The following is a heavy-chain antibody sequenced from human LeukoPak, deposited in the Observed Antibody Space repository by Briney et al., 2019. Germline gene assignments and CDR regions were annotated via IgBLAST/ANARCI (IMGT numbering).Heavy chain of an antibody. Sequence: PSETLSLTCSVSGYSITSGYYWGWIRQPPGKGLEWIGRIYYSGSTYYNPSLKSRVTISVDTSKNQFSLKLSSVTAADTAVYYCARGSRPSVVGAADAFDIWGQGTMVTVSS. D-gene: IGHD1-26*01. CDR3: ARGSRPSVVGAADAFDI. CDR2: IYYSGST. CDR1: GYSITSGYY. J-gene: IGHJ3*02. V-gene: IGHV4-38-2*02.